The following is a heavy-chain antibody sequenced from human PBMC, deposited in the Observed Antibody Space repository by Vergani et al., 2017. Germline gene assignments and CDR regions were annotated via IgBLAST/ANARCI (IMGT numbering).Heavy chain of an antibody. CDR2: IYYSGST. CDR3: AKGGGDNIAAHLFDY. D-gene: IGHD6-13*01. J-gene: IGHJ4*02. V-gene: IGHV4-39*07. CDR1: GGSISSTTYY. Sequence: QLQLQESGPGLVKPSETLSLTCTVSGGSISSTTYYWGWIRQPPGKGLEWIGSIYYSGSTYYNPSLKSRVTISVDTSKNRFSLKLSSVTAADTAVYYCAKGGGDNIAAHLFDYWGQGTRVTVSS.